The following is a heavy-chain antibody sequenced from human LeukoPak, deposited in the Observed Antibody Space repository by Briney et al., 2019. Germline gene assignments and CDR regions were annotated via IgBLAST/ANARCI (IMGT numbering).Heavy chain of an antibody. CDR1: GGTFSSYA. CDR2: IIPIFGTA. CDR3: ARSLQDMTTDPFDY. D-gene: IGHD4-11*01. J-gene: IGHJ4*02. V-gene: IGHV1-69*05. Sequence: EASVKVSCKASGGTFSSYAISWVRQAPGQGLEWMGGIIPIFGTANYAQKFQGRVTITTDESTSTAYMELSSLRSEDTAVYYCARSLQDMTTDPFDYWGQGTLVTVSS.